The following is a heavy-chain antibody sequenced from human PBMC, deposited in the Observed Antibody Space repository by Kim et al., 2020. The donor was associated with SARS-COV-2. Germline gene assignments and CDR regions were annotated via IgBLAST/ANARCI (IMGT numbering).Heavy chain of an antibody. D-gene: IGHD2-15*01. CDR2: IYYTGST. CDR3: VRGVSPVVAAN. J-gene: IGHJ4*02. Sequence: SETLSLTCTVSGGSITYFYWSWVRQPPGKGLEWIGYIYYTGSTNYNPSLESRVTISVDTSNNQFSLKLSSVTAADTAVYFCVRGVSPVVAANWGQGTLVT. V-gene: IGHV4-59*01. CDR1: GGSITYFY.